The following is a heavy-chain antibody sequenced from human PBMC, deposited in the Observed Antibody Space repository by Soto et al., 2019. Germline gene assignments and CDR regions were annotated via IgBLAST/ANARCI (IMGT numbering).Heavy chain of an antibody. Sequence: SETLSLTCTVSGGSISSYYWSWIRQPPGKGLEWIGYIYYSGSTNYNPSLKSRVTISVDTSKNQFSLKLSSVTAADTAVYYCARDGGSYLDVGWFDPWGQGTLVTVS. J-gene: IGHJ5*02. CDR3: ARDGGSYLDVGWFDP. CDR1: GGSISSYY. V-gene: IGHV4-59*01. D-gene: IGHD1-26*01. CDR2: IYYSGST.